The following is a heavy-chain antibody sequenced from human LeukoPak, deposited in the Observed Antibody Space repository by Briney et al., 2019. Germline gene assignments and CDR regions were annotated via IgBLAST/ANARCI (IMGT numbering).Heavy chain of an antibody. D-gene: IGHD5-24*01. V-gene: IGHV1-8*01. CDR3: ARGEGVEMPTVPLDY. Sequence: GASVKVSCKASGYTFTSYDINWVRQATGQGLEWMGWMNPNSGNTGYALKFQGRVTMTRNTSISTAYMELSSLRSEDTAVYYCARGEGVEMPTVPLDYGGQETLVTVP. CDR2: MNPNSGNT. J-gene: IGHJ4*02. CDR1: GYTFTSYD.